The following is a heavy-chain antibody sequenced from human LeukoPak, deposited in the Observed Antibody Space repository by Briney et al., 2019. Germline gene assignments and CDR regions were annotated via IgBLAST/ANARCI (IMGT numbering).Heavy chain of an antibody. CDR3: ARGMVRGVNPKAWFDP. D-gene: IGHD3-10*01. CDR1: GYTFTSYD. Sequence: ASVKVSCKASGYTFTSYDINWVRQATVQGLEWMGWMNPNSGNTGYAQKFQGRVTITRNTSISTAYMELSSLRSEDTAVYYCARGMVRGVNPKAWFDPWGQGTLVTVSS. CDR2: MNPNSGNT. V-gene: IGHV1-8*03. J-gene: IGHJ5*02.